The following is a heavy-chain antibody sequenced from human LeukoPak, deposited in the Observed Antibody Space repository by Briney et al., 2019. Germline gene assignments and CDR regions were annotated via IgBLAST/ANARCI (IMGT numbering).Heavy chain of an antibody. Sequence: SGGSLRLSCAASGFTFSYYWMHWVRQAPGKGLVWVSRINSDGSSASYADSVKGRFTISRDNAKNTLYLQMNSLRAEDTAVYYCARSLGYCSAGSCFPFDYWGQGTLVTVSS. V-gene: IGHV3-74*01. J-gene: IGHJ4*02. CDR3: ARSLGYCSAGSCFPFDY. CDR1: GFTFSYYW. D-gene: IGHD2-15*01. CDR2: INSDGSSA.